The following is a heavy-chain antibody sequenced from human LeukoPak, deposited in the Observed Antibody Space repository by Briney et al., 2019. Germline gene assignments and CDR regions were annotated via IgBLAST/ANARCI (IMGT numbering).Heavy chain of an antibody. CDR1: GFTFSSYS. V-gene: IGHV3-48*02. CDR3: ARSTWQLLRILDY. J-gene: IGHJ4*02. CDR2: ISSSSSTI. D-gene: IGHD1-26*01. Sequence: GGSLRLSCVASGFTFSSYSMSWVRQAPGKGLEWVSYISSSSSTIYYADSVKGRFTISRDNAKNSLYLQTNSLRDEDTAVYYCARSTWQLLRILDYWGQGTLVTVSP.